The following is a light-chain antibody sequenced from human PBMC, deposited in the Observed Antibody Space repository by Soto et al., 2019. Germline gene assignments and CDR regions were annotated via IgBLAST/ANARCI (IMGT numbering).Light chain of an antibody. J-gene: IGKJ3*01. V-gene: IGKV3-11*01. CDR1: QSVSSY. CDR3: KKRGNRPPT. CDR2: DAS. Sequence: EVVLTQSPATLSLSPGERATLSCRASQSVSSYLAWYQQKPGQTPRLLIYDASNRATGIPARFSGSGSGTDFTLTISSLEPEDFALCFCKKRGNRPPTFGPGTKVDI.